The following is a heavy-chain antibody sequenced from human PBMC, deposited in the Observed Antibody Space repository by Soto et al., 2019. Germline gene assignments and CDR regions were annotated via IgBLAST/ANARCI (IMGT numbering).Heavy chain of an antibody. Sequence: GASVKVSCKASGYTFTSYAMHWVRQAPGQRLEWMGWINAGNGNTKYSQKFQGRVTITRDTSASTAYMELSSLRSEDTAVYYCARSLHIAAAGTDFDYWGQGTLVTVSS. CDR3: ARSLHIAAAGTDFDY. D-gene: IGHD6-13*01. CDR1: GYTFTSYA. V-gene: IGHV1-3*01. J-gene: IGHJ4*02. CDR2: INAGNGNT.